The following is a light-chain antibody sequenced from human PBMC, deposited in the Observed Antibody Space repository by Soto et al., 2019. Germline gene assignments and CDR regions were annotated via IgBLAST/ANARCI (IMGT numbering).Light chain of an antibody. V-gene: IGLV2-18*01. CDR1: SSDVGSYNR. CDR3: SLYTSSSFYV. Sequence: QAVLPQPPSVSGSPGQSVTISCTGTSSDVGSYNRVSWYQQPPGTAPKLMIYEVSNRPSGIPDRFSGSKSGNTASLTISGLQAEDEADYYCSLYTSSSFYVFGTGTKVTVL. J-gene: IGLJ1*01. CDR2: EVS.